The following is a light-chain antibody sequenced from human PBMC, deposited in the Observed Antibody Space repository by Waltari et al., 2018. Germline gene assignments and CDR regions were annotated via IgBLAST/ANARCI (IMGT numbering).Light chain of an antibody. CDR1: QSVSRY. V-gene: IGKV3-20*01. Sequence: EIVLTQSPRTLSLSRGERATLSCRASQSVSRYLAWYQQKPGQAPRLLIYGASTRATGVPDRFSGSGSGTDFSLTISRLEPEDFAVYYCQKYGRLPATFGQGTKVEIK. J-gene: IGKJ1*01. CDR3: QKYGRLPAT. CDR2: GAS.